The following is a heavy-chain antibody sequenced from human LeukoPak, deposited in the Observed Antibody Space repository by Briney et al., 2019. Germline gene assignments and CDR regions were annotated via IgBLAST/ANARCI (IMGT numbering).Heavy chain of an antibody. CDR2: IYSGGST. V-gene: IGHV3-53*01. CDR3: ARCSGWNSCYFDY. CDR1: GLTVSSNY. Sequence: PGGSLRLSCAASGLTVSSNYMSWVRLAPGKGLEWVSVIYSGGSTYYANSVKGRFTISRDNSKSTLYLQMKSLRAEDTAVYYCARCSGWNSCYFDYWGQGTLVTVSS. D-gene: IGHD6-19*01. J-gene: IGHJ4*02.